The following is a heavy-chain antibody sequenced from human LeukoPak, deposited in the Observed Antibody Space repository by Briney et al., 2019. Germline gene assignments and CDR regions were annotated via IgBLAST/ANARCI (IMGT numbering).Heavy chain of an antibody. V-gene: IGHV4-34*01. CDR3: ARGRQLGD. CDR1: GGSFSGYY. J-gene: IGHJ4*02. CDR2: INHGGST. Sequence: SETLSLTCAVYGGSFSGYYWSWIRQPPGKGLEWIGEINHGGSTNYNSSLKSRVTISVDTSKNQFSLKLSSVTAADTAVYYCARGRQLGDWGQGTLVTVSS. D-gene: IGHD6-6*01.